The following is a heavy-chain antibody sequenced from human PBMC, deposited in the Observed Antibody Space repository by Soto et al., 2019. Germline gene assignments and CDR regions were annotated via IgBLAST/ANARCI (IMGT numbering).Heavy chain of an antibody. D-gene: IGHD6-13*01. J-gene: IGHJ4*02. V-gene: IGHV4-39*01. CDR1: GGSISSSSYY. CDR2: IYYSGST. CDR3: ARHLVRPRRYFDY. Sequence: SETLSLTCTVSGGSISSSSYYWGWIRQPPGKGLEWIGSIYYSGSTYYNPSLKSRVTISVDTSKNQFSLKLSSVTAADTAVYYCARHLVRPRRYFDYWGQGTLVTVS.